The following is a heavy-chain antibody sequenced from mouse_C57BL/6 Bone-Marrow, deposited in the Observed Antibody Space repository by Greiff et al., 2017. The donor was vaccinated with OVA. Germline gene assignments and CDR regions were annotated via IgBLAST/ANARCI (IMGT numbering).Heavy chain of an antibody. Sequence: EVKLMESGPELVKPGASVKIPCKASGYTFTDYNMDWVKQSHGKSLEWIGDINPNNGDTFYNQKFKGKATLTVDKSSSTAHMELLSLTSEDFAVYYCARSLDGYYLYAMDYWGQGTSVTVSS. V-gene: IGHV1-18*01. CDR2: INPNNGDT. J-gene: IGHJ4*01. CDR1: GYTFTDYN. CDR3: ARSLDGYYLYAMDY. D-gene: IGHD2-3*01.